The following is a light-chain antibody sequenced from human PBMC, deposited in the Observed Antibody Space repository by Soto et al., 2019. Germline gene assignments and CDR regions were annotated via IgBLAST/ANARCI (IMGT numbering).Light chain of an antibody. V-gene: IGKV4-1*01. CDR1: QSVLYSSNNKNY. J-gene: IGKJ1*01. CDR2: WAS. CDR3: QQYYGTRGA. Sequence: DIVMTQSPDSLAVSLGERATINCKSSQSVLYSSNNKNYLAWYQHKPGQPPKLLIYWASTRESGVPDRFSGSGSGTDFTLTISSLQAEDVAVYYCQQYYGTRGAFGQGPKVEIK.